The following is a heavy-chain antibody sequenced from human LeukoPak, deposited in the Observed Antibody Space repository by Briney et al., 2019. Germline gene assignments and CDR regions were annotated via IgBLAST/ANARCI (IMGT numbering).Heavy chain of an antibody. Sequence: SETLSLTCAVSGGSISSSNWWCWVRQPPGKGLEWIGEIYHSGSTNYNPSLKSRVTISVDKSKNQFSLKLSSVTAADTAVYYCARVGSPITMVRGVIGYWGQGTLVTVSS. V-gene: IGHV4-4*02. D-gene: IGHD3-10*01. CDR3: ARVGSPITMVRGVIGY. CDR1: GGSISSSNW. J-gene: IGHJ4*02. CDR2: IYHSGST.